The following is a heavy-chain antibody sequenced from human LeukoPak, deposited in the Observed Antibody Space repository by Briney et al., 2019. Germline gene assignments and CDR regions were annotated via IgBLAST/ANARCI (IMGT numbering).Heavy chain of an antibody. V-gene: IGHV3-53*01. CDR2: VESGGDT. Sequence: GGSLRLSCAASGFSVTSKYINWVRQAPGKGLEWVLVVESGGDTYYADSVKGRFTISRDNSKNTLYLQMNSLRAEDTAVYYCAKAPHYYGSGSYDYFDYWGQGTLVTVSS. D-gene: IGHD3-10*01. J-gene: IGHJ4*02. CDR3: AKAPHYYGSGSYDYFDY. CDR1: GFSVTSKY.